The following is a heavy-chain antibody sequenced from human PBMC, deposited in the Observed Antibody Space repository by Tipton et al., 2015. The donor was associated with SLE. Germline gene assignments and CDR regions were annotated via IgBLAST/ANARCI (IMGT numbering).Heavy chain of an antibody. CDR2: IYYSGST. CDR3: ARGLFYVGGGYNWFDP. Sequence: LSLTCTVSGGSISSYYWSWIRQPPGKGLEWIGYIYYSGSTNYNPSLKSRVTISVDTSKNQFSLKLSSVTAADTAVYYCARGLFYVGGGYNWFDPWGQGTLVTVSS. D-gene: IGHD2/OR15-2a*01. CDR1: GGSISSYY. V-gene: IGHV4-59*12. J-gene: IGHJ5*02.